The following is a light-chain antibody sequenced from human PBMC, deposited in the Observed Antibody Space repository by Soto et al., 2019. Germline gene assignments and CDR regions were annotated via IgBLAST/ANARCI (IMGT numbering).Light chain of an antibody. CDR1: QTVNSN. J-gene: IGKJ4*01. CDR2: GAS. V-gene: IGKV3-15*01. CDR3: QQYNSWSLT. Sequence: EIVMTQSPATLSVSPGERATLSCRASQTVNSNLAWYQQKPGQVPRLLIHGASTRATDIPDTFSGSGSATEFTLIISSLQSEDSAVYFCQQYNSWSLTFGGGTKVEIK.